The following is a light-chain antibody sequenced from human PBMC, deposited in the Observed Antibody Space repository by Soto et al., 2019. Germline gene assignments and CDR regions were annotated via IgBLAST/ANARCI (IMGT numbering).Light chain of an antibody. Sequence: DIVMTQSPDSLAVSLGERATINCKSSQSVLYSSNNENYLAWYQQKPGQPPKLLIYWASTRGSGVPDRFSGSGSGTDFTLTSSSLQAEDVAVYYCQQYSSTPWTFGQGTKVEIK. CDR1: QSVLYSSNNENY. CDR3: QQYSSTPWT. J-gene: IGKJ1*01. V-gene: IGKV4-1*01. CDR2: WAS.